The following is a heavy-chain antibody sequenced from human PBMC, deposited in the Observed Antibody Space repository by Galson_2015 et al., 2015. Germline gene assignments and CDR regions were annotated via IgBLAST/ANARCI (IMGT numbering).Heavy chain of an antibody. D-gene: IGHD3-3*02. CDR3: ATSPGLAFLGEAYFDP. V-gene: IGHV3-23*01. CDR1: GFTFSSYG. J-gene: IGHJ4*02. CDR2: ISGSGCTT. Sequence: SLRLSCAASGFTFSSYGMIWVRQAPGKGLEWVSTISGSGCTTYYADSVKGHFTISRDNSKNTLYLQMNNLRAEDTAVYYCATSPGLAFLGEAYFDPWGQGTLVTVSS.